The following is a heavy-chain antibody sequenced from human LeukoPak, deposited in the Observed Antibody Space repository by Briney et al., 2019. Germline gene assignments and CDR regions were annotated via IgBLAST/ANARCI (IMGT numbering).Heavy chain of an antibody. CDR1: GGSISSSSYY. CDR3: ASGGSGYYSY. V-gene: IGHV4-39*07. CDR2: IYYSGST. J-gene: IGHJ4*02. D-gene: IGHD3-22*01. Sequence: SETLSLTCTVSGGSISSSSYYWGWIRQPPGKGLEWIGNIYYSGSTYYNPSLKSRVTISVDTSKNQFSLKLSSVTAADTAVYYCASGGSGYYSYWGQGTLVTVSS.